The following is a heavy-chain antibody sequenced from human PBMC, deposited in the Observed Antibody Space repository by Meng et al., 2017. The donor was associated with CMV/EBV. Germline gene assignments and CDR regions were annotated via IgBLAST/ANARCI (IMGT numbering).Heavy chain of an antibody. Sequence: GESLKISCAASGFTFSSYWMSWVRQAPGKGLEWVANIKQDGSEKYYVDSVKGRFTISGDNAKNSLYLQMNSLRAEDTAVYYCARFVASGSHRHYYYYYYGMDVWGQGTTVTVSS. CDR2: IKQDGSEK. D-gene: IGHD1-26*01. CDR3: ARFVASGSHRHYYYYYYGMDV. V-gene: IGHV3-7*01. CDR1: GFTFSSYW. J-gene: IGHJ6*02.